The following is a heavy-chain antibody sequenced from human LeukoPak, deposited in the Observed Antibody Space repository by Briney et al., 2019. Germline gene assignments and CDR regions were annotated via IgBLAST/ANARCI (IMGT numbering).Heavy chain of an antibody. V-gene: IGHV3-21*01. CDR2: ISSSSSYI. J-gene: IGHJ4*02. Sequence: GGSLRLSCAASGFTFSSYSMNWVRRAPGKGLEWGSSISSSSSYIYYADSVKGRFTISRDNAKNSLYLQMNSLRAEDTAVYYCARDPRPLLEWLGLTPDYWGQGTLVTVSS. D-gene: IGHD3-3*01. CDR3: ARDPRPLLEWLGLTPDY. CDR1: GFTFSSYS.